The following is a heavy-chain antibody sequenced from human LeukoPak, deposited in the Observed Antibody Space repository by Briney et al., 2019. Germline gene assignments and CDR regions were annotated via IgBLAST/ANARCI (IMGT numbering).Heavy chain of an antibody. D-gene: IGHD3-16*01. Sequence: AGSLRLSCAASGFTFSPYAMNWVRQAPGKGLEWGSGISASGGGKFYADSVKGRFTISRDKSKSTVSLQMNSLRAEDAAVYYCAKDNADYPIYYFDSWGQGILVTVSS. CDR2: ISASGGGK. CDR1: GFTFSPYA. J-gene: IGHJ4*02. CDR3: AKDNADYPIYYFDS. V-gene: IGHV3-23*01.